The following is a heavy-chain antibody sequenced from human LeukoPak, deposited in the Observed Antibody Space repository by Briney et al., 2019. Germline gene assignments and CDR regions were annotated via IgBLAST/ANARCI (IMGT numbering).Heavy chain of an antibody. CDR1: GGSISSGSYY. D-gene: IGHD3-10*01. Sequence: SETLSLTCTVSGGSISSGSYYWSWIRQPAGKGLEWIGRIYTSGSTNYNPSLKSRVTISVDTSKNQFSLKLSSVTAADTAVYYCARATRRRYYGSGSYPGPHYFDYWGQGTLVTVSS. J-gene: IGHJ4*02. V-gene: IGHV4-61*02. CDR3: ARATRRRYYGSGSYPGPHYFDY. CDR2: IYTSGST.